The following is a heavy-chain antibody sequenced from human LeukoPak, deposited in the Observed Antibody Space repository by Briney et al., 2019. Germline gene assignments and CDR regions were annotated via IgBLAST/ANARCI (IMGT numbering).Heavy chain of an antibody. V-gene: IGHV4-4*07. CDR2: FYTSGST. CDR1: GGSISSYY. J-gene: IGHJ4*02. Sequence: ESSETLSLTCTVSGGSISSYYWSWIRQPAGKGLEWIGRFYTSGSTKYNPSLKSRVTMSEDTSKNQFSLKLSSVTAADTAVYYCARDWYSSGSLDYWGQGTLVTVSS. CDR3: ARDWYSSGSLDY. D-gene: IGHD6-19*01.